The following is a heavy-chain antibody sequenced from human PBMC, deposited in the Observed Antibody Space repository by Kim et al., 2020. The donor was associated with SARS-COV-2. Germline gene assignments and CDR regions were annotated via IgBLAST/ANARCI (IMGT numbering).Heavy chain of an antibody. Sequence: SVKSRITIHPDASKNQFSLQLNSVTPEDTAVYYCARDLIAAAGTSYSFDIWGQGTMVTVSS. V-gene: IGHV6-1*01. CDR3: ARDLIAAAGTSYSFDI. J-gene: IGHJ3*02. D-gene: IGHD6-13*01.